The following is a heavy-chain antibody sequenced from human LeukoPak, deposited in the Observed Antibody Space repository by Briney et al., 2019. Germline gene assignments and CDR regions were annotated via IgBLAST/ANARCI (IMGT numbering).Heavy chain of an antibody. V-gene: IGHV3-64*01. CDR1: GFTFSNYA. CDR3: ARGTWATLYYYYMDV. CDR2: ISSNGGNT. J-gene: IGHJ6*03. D-gene: IGHD5-24*01. Sequence: GGSLRLSCAASGFTFSNYAMHWVRQAPGKGLEYVSAISSNGGNTYYANSVKGRFTISRDNSKKTLYLQMGSLRAEDMAVYYCARGTWATLYYYYMDVWGKGTTVTVSS.